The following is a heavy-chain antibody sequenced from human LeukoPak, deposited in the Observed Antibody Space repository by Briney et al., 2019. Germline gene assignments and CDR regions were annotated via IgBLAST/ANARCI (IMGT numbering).Heavy chain of an antibody. J-gene: IGHJ4*02. Sequence: SETLSLTCTVSGYSISSGCYWGWIRQPPGKGLEWIGSIYHSGSTYYNPSLKSRVTISVDTSKNQFSLKLSSVTAADTAVYYCARFGSASGYCGQGTLVAVSS. D-gene: IGHD2-15*01. CDR1: GYSISSGCY. V-gene: IGHV4-38-2*02. CDR2: IYHSGST. CDR3: ARFGSASGY.